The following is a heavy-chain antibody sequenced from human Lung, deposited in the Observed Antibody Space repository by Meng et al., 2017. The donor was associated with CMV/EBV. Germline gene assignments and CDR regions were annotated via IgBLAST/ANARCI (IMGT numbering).Heavy chain of an antibody. D-gene: IGHD3-22*01. CDR2: INPNSDGT. V-gene: IGHV1-2*06. Sequence: QVQVVQSGAEVKKPGASVKVSCRASGNPFTGYYIHWVRQAPGQGLEWMGRINPNSDGTIYAQDFKGRVTITRDTSINTAYVDLTRLTSADTAVYYCALDYENYGYYYAFDYWGQGTLVTVSS. J-gene: IGHJ4*02. CDR3: ALDYENYGYYYAFDY. CDR1: GNPFTGYY.